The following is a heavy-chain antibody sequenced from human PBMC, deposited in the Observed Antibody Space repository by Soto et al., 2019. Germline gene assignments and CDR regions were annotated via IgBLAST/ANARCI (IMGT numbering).Heavy chain of an antibody. CDR1: GGSFSGYY. D-gene: IGHD2-8*01. V-gene: IGHV4-34*01. CDR3: ARGGVRNWFDP. CDR2: INHSGST. Sequence: SETLSLTCAVYGGSFSGYYWSWIRQPPGKGLEWIGEINHSGSTNYNPSLKSRVTISVDTSKNQFSLKLSSVTAADTAVYYCARGGVRNWFDPWGQGTLVT. J-gene: IGHJ5*02.